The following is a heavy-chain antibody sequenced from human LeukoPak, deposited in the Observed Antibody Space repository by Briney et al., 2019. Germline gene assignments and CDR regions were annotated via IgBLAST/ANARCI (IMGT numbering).Heavy chain of an antibody. CDR3: ARDHRLQLLLQYYYYYYGMDV. CDR2: ISYDGSNK. J-gene: IGHJ6*02. CDR1: GFTFSSYA. V-gene: IGHV3-30-3*01. Sequence: GGSLRLSCAASGFTFSSYAMHWVRQAPGKGLEWVAVISYDGSNKYYADSVKGRFTISRDNSENTLYLQMNSLRAEDTAVYYCARDHRLQLLLQYYYYYYGMDVWGQGTTVTVSS. D-gene: IGHD5-24*01.